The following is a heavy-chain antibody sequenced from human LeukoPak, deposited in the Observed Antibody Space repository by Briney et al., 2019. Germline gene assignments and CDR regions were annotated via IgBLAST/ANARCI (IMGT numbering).Heavy chain of an antibody. V-gene: IGHV4-61*02. Sequence: SQTLSLTCTVSGGSISSGSYYWSWIRQPAGKGLEWIGRIYTSGSTNYNPSLKSRVTISVDTSKNQFSLKLSSVTAADTAVYYCARAGRIEATGSYYFDYWGQGTLVTVSS. D-gene: IGHD6-13*01. J-gene: IGHJ4*02. CDR2: IYTSGST. CDR3: ARAGRIEATGSYYFDY. CDR1: GGSISSGSYY.